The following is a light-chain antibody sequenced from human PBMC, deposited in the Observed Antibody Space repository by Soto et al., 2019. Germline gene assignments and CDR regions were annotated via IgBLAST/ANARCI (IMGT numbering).Light chain of an antibody. V-gene: IGKV1-39*01. J-gene: IGKJ2*01. CDR3: QQSYSTPYT. CDR2: AAS. Sequence: DIQMTQSPSSLSASVGDRVTITCRASQSISSYLNWYQQKPGKAPKLLIYAASSLQSGVPSRFSGSGSGTDFTLNISSLQREDFVTYYCQQSYSTPYTFGQGTKLEIK. CDR1: QSISSY.